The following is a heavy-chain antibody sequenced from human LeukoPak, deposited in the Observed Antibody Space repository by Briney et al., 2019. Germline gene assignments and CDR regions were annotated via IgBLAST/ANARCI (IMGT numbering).Heavy chain of an antibody. J-gene: IGHJ4*02. V-gene: IGHV1-46*01. Sequence: ASVKVSCKASGYTFTSYYIHWVRQPPGQGLEWMGIINPSGGSISYAQKSQGRVTMTRDMSTSTVYMELSSLRSEDTAVYYCASQIVRATRPLDYRGQGTLVTVSS. CDR2: INPSGGSI. CDR1: GYTFTSYY. D-gene: IGHD1-26*01. CDR3: ASQIVRATRPLDY.